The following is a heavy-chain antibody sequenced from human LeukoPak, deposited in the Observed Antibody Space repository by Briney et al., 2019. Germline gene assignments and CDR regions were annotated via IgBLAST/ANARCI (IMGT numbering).Heavy chain of an antibody. J-gene: IGHJ4*02. D-gene: IGHD3-10*01. V-gene: IGHV3-9*01. Sequence: PGRSLRLSCAASGFTFDDYAMHWVRQAPGKGLEWVSGISWNSGSIGYADPVKGRFTISRDNAKNSLYLQMNSLRAEDTALYYCAKAKKTHGELFDYWGQGTLVTVSS. CDR1: GFTFDDYA. CDR3: AKAKKTHGELFDY. CDR2: ISWNSGSI.